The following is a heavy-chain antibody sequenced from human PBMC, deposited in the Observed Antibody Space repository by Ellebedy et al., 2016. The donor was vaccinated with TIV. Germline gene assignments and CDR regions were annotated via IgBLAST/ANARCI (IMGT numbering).Heavy chain of an antibody. D-gene: IGHD4-23*01. CDR2: IFYRGST. V-gene: IGHV4-39*01. J-gene: IGHJ4*02. Sequence: MPSETLSLTCSVSGGSISSNTYYWGWIRQSPVNGLEWIGSIFYRGSTYYNPSLKSRVTMSVDTSTNQFSLKLSSMTAADTAVYYCASFRNSHGLGWSDYWGQGTLLTVSS. CDR3: ASFRNSHGLGWSDY. CDR1: GGSISSNTYY.